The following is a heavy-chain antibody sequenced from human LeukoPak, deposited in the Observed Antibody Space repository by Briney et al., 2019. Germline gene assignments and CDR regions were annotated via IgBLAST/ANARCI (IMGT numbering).Heavy chain of an antibody. V-gene: IGHV3-23*01. Sequence: GGSLRLSCAASGFTFSSYGMSWVRQAPGKGLEWVSAISGSGGSTYYADSVKGRFTISRDNAKNTLYLQMNSLRAEDTAVYYCAREFLSYDSSGYLDYWGQGTLVTVSS. J-gene: IGHJ4*02. CDR2: ISGSGGST. CDR1: GFTFSSYG. D-gene: IGHD3-22*01. CDR3: AREFLSYDSSGYLDY.